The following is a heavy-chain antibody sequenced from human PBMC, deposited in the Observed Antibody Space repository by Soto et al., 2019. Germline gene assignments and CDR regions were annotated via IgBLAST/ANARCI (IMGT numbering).Heavy chain of an antibody. V-gene: IGHV1-24*01. Sequence: SVQFSCKVSGYTLTELSMHWVRQAPGKGLEWMGGFDPEDGETIYAQKFQGRVTMTEDTSTDTAYMELSSLRSEDTAVYYCATDSLPKDYYYYMDVWGKGTTVTVSS. J-gene: IGHJ6*03. CDR1: GYTLTELS. CDR3: ATDSLPKDYYYYMDV. CDR2: FDPEDGET.